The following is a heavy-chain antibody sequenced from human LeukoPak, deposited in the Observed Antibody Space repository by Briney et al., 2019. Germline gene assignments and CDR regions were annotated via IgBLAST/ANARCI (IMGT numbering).Heavy chain of an antibody. Sequence: PGGSLRLSCAASGFNFDDYSMNWVRQAPGKGLEWVSGVGPTGTQTYYAESVKGRFAISRDNSKNILYLQINTLRAEDTAVYYCAQDRAWIQFWSWGQGTLVTVSS. V-gene: IGHV3-23*01. CDR1: GFNFDDYS. CDR3: AQDRAWIQFWS. J-gene: IGHJ1*01. D-gene: IGHD5-18*01. CDR2: VGPTGTQT.